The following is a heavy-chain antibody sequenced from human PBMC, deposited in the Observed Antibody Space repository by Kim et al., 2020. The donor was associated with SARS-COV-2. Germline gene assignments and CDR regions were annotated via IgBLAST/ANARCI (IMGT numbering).Heavy chain of an antibody. CDR1: GFTFSSYA. D-gene: IGHD6-19*01. CDR2: ISYDGSNK. Sequence: GGSLRLSCAASGFTFSSYAMHWVRQAPGKGLEWVAVISYDGSNKYYADSVKGRFTISRDNSKNTLYLQMNSLRAEDTAVYYCAREELSRYSSGCYYYYYG. CDR3: AREELSRYSSGCYYYYYG. J-gene: IGHJ6*01. V-gene: IGHV3-30*04.